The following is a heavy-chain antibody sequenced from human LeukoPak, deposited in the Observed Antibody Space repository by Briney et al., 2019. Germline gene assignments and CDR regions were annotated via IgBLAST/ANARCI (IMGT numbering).Heavy chain of an antibody. Sequence: HAGGSLRLSCAASGFTVSSNYMSWVRQAPGKGLEWVSVIYSGGSTYYADSVKGRFTISRGNFKNTLYLQMNSLRAEDTAVYYCASQASRNYDATYYFDYWGQGTLVTVSS. V-gene: IGHV3-53*01. CDR2: IYSGGST. J-gene: IGHJ4*02. CDR3: ASQASRNYDATYYFDY. CDR1: GFTVSSNY. D-gene: IGHD3-22*01.